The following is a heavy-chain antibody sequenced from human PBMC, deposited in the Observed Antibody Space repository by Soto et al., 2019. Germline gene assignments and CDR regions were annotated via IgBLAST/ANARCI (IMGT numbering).Heavy chain of an antibody. CDR2: IYSGGST. CDR1: GFTVSSNY. V-gene: IGHV3-53*01. J-gene: IGHJ6*02. D-gene: IGHD2-21*02. CDR3: AREETAWPLAYGLDV. Sequence: GGSLRLSCAASGFTVSSNYMSWVRQAPGKGLEWVSVIYSGGSTYYADSVKGRFTISRDDAKNSLSLQMNSMTAEDTAVYYCAREETAWPLAYGLDVWGQGTTVTVSS.